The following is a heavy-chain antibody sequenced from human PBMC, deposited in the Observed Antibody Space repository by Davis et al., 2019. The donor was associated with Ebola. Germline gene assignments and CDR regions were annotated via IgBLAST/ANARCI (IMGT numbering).Heavy chain of an antibody. J-gene: IGHJ6*02. V-gene: IGHV3-23*01. Sequence: PGGSLRLSCAASGFTFSSDSLHWVRQAPGKGLEWVSAISGSGGRTYYADSVKGRFTISRDNSKNTLYLQLSSLTPEDSAVYYCARDNFPEDGMDVWGQGTTVTVSS. CDR3: ARDNFPEDGMDV. CDR2: ISGSGGRT. CDR1: GFTFSSDS.